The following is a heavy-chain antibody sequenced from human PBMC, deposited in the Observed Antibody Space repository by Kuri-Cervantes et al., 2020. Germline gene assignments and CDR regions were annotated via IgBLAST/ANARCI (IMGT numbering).Heavy chain of an antibody. J-gene: IGHJ4*02. V-gene: IGHV4-34*01. D-gene: IGHD3-22*01. Sequence: ESLKISCAVYGGSFSGYYWSWIRQPPGKGLEWIGEINHSGSTNYNPSLKSRVTTSIDTSKNQFSLKLSSVTAADTAVYYCARGYYYYYDSSGFDYWGQGTLVTVSS. CDR2: INHSGST. CDR3: ARGYYYYYDSSGFDY. CDR1: GGSFSGYY.